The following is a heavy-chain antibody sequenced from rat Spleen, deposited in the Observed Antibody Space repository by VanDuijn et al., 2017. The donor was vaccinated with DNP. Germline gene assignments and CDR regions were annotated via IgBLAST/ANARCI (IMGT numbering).Heavy chain of an antibody. D-gene: IGHD4-3*01. Sequence: EVQLVESGGDLVQPGRSLQLSCTASGFTFSDYYMAWVRQAPTKGLEWVAYISYDGGSTYYGDSVKGRFTISRANVKSTLYLQMNSLGSEDMATYYCVRWYNSGYYFDYWGQGVMVTVSS. CDR2: ISYDGGST. J-gene: IGHJ2*01. V-gene: IGHV5-22*01. CDR3: VRWYNSGYYFDY. CDR1: GFTFSDYY.